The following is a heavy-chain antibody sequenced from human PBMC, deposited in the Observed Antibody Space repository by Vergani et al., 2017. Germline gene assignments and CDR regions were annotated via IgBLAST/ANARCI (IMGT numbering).Heavy chain of an antibody. Sequence: EGQLVESGGDWVQRGGSLRLSCAASGFISSSYWMSWVRQAPGKGLEWVANVNQDGSEKYYVDSVRGRFTISRDNAKNSIYLQMNSLRAEDTAVYFCVRVPLIRRGSGNYGINNYHGMDVWGQGTTDIVSS. D-gene: IGHD3-10*01. J-gene: IGHJ6*02. CDR3: VRVPLIRRGSGNYGINNYHGMDV. V-gene: IGHV3-7*01. CDR2: VNQDGSEK. CDR1: GFISSSYW.